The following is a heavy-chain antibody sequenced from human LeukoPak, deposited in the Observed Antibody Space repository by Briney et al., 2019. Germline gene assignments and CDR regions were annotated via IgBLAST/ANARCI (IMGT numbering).Heavy chain of an antibody. D-gene: IGHD6-19*01. CDR1: GYTFTSYD. V-gene: IGHV1-8*01. CDR2: MNPNSGNT. Sequence: ASVKVSCKASGYTFTSYDINWVRQATRQGLEWMGWMNPNSGNTGYAQKFQGRVTMTRNTSISTAYMELSSLRSEDTAVYYCARILSSGWYGYYYYYGMDVWGQGTTVTVSS. J-gene: IGHJ6*02. CDR3: ARILSSGWYGYYYYYGMDV.